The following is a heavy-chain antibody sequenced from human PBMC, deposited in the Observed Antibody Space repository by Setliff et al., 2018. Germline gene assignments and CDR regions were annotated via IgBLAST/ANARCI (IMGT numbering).Heavy chain of an antibody. D-gene: IGHD3-16*02. CDR1: GDTFNTYT. Sequence: ASVKVSCKVSGDTFNTYTLSWVRQAPGQGLEWMGWINPNSGGANYAQKFQGRVTMTRDTSISTGYMELSRLRSDDTAVYYCARGGSIYDHVWGSYRFVDSWGQGTLVTVSS. V-gene: IGHV1-2*02. J-gene: IGHJ4*02. CDR2: INPNSGGA. CDR3: ARGGSIYDHVWGSYRFVDS.